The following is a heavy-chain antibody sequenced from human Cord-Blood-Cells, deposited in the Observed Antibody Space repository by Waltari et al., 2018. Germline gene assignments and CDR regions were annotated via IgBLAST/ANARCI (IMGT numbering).Heavy chain of an antibody. CDR3: ARVADDGIPYFFLDV. J-gene: IGHJ6*04. V-gene: IGHV1-8*03. CDR2: MNPKSGKT. Sequence: QVQLVQSGAEVKKPGSSVRVSCKASGYIFNGHEFHWVRQAAGLGLEWMGWMNPKSGKTAYAQKFQGRVTISRDTSVSTAYMELTRLTSDDTAVYYCARVADDGIPYFFLDVWGKGTTVTVSA. CDR1: GYIFNGHE. D-gene: IGHD1-26*01.